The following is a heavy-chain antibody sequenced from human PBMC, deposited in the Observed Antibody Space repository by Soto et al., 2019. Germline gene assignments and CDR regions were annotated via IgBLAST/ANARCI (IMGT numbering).Heavy chain of an antibody. V-gene: IGHV3-23*01. Sequence: EVQLLESGGGLVRPGESLRLSCAASGFNFNKYAMSWVRQAPGEGLEWVSGISCCGGTASYADSVKGRFTIARDDAKNTLYLDMNSLRVEDTAEYHCAKADGQQWLLPHLENWGRGTLVTVS. D-gene: IGHD6-19*01. CDR3: AKADGQQWLLPHLEN. CDR2: ISCCGGTA. J-gene: IGHJ4*02. CDR1: GFNFNKYA.